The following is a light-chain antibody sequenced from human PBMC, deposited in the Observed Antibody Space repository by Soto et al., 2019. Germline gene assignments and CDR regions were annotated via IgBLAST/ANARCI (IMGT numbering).Light chain of an antibody. CDR3: SSYTRSSTLV. CDR1: SSDLGSYNR. V-gene: IGLV2-18*02. J-gene: IGLJ3*02. CDR2: DVS. Sequence: QSALTQPPSVSGSPGQSVTISCTGTSSDLGSYNRVSCYQQPPGTAPKLMIYDVSNRPSGVPDRFYGSKSGNTASLTISWLQAEDGADYDCSSYTRSSTLVFGGGTKLTVL.